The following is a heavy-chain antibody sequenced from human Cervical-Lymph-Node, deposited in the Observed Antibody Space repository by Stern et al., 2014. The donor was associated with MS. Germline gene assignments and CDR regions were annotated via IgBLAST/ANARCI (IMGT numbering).Heavy chain of an antibody. CDR1: GGTFSSYA. V-gene: IGHV1-69*17. J-gene: IGHJ3*02. CDR2: IIPIFGIA. D-gene: IGHD5-18*01. Sequence: QVQLVQSGAEVKKPGSSVKVSCKASGGTFSSYAISWVRQAPGQGLEWMGGIIPIFGIANYAQKFQGRVTITADKSTSTAYMELSSLRSEDTPVYYCARTDTAMATKHAFDIWGQGTMVTVSS. CDR3: ARTDTAMATKHAFDI.